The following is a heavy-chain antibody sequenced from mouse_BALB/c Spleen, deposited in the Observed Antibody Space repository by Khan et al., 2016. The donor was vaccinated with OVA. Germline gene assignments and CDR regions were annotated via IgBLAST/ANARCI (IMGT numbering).Heavy chain of an antibody. V-gene: IGHV14-3*02. Sequence: VQLQQSGAELVKPGASVKLSCSASGFNIKDTYIHWVKQRPEQGLEWIGRIDPPNDDSKYGPKFQDKATLTADTSSNTVYLQLSSLTSEDTAGYYCATRYGNPFAYWGQGTLVSVSA. J-gene: IGHJ3*01. CDR2: IDPPNDDS. CDR1: GFNIKDTY. CDR3: ATRYGNPFAY. D-gene: IGHD2-1*01.